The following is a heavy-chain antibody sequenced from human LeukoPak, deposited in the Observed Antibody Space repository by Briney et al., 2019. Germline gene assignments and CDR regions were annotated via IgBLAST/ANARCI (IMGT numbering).Heavy chain of an antibody. J-gene: IGHJ6*03. CDR3: ARGFAYYDFWSGPEPYYYYMDV. V-gene: IGHV1-69*13. Sequence: SVKVSCKASGGTFISYAISWVRQAPGQGLEWMGGIIPIFGTANYAQKFQGRVTLTADESTSTAYMELSSLRSEDTAVYYCARGFAYYDFWSGPEPYYYYMDVWGKGTTVTVSS. D-gene: IGHD3-3*01. CDR1: GGTFISYA. CDR2: IIPIFGTA.